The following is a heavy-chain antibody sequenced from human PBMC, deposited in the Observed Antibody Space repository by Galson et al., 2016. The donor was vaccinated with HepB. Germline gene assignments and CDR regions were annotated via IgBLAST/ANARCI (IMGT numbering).Heavy chain of an antibody. V-gene: IGHV1-2*06. CDR2: INPNSGGT. CDR3: ARYRIAIFDY. J-gene: IGHJ4*02. Sequence: SVKVSCKASGYTFTGYFMHWVRQAPGQGLEWMGRINPNSGGTNYAQKFQGRVTMTRVTSISAAYMELGRLRSDDTAVYYCARYRIAIFDYWGQGTLVTVSS. D-gene: IGHD2-21*01. CDR1: GYTFTGYF.